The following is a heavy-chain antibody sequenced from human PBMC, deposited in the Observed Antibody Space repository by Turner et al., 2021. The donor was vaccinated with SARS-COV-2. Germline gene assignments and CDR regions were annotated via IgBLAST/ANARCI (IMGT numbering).Heavy chain of an antibody. CDR2: INPSGGST. Sequence: VQLLQSGAGVEKPGASVKVSCEASEYTFTSFYMHWVRQAPGQGLEWMGIINPSGGSTNYAQKYQGSVTMTRDTSTSTVYMELSSLRSEDTAVYYCASSLPAPGGVPGGLNYWGQGALVTVSS. J-gene: IGHJ4*02. CDR1: EYTFTSFY. CDR3: ASSLPAPGGVPGGLNY. V-gene: IGHV1-46*01. D-gene: IGHD2-8*02.